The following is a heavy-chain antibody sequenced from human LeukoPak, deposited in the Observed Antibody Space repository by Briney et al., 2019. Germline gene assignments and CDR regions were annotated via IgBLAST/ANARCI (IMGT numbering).Heavy chain of an antibody. CDR3: ARGRPSHRWEYQPLGY. Sequence: SSETLSLTCAVSGYSISSGYYWGWIRQPPGKGLEWIGSIYHSGSTYYNPSLKSRVTISVDTSKNQFSLKLSSVTAADTAVYYCARGRPSHRWEYQPLGYWGQGTLVTVSS. V-gene: IGHV4-38-2*01. D-gene: IGHD2-2*01. CDR2: IYHSGST. CDR1: GYSISSGYY. J-gene: IGHJ4*02.